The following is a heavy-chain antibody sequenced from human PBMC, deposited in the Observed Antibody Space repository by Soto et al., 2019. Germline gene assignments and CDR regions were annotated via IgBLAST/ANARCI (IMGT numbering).Heavy chain of an antibody. CDR3: ARGAVVVAAIALRRKWFDP. Sequence: SVKVSCKASGGTFSSYTISWVRQAPGQGLEWMGRIIPILGIANYAQKFQGRVTITADKSTSTAYMELSSLRSEDTAVYYCARGAVVVAAIALRRKWFDPWGQGTLVTVSS. J-gene: IGHJ5*02. D-gene: IGHD2-15*01. CDR2: IIPILGIA. CDR1: GGTFSSYT. V-gene: IGHV1-69*02.